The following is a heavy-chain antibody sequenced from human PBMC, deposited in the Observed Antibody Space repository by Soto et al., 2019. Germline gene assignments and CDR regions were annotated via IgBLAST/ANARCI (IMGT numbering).Heavy chain of an antibody. D-gene: IGHD6-25*01. V-gene: IGHV1-24*01. CDR3: ATPLLRSKRDYYTYYMGV. Sequence: ASVKVSCKVSGYTLTELSMHWVRQAPGKGLEWMGGFDPEDGETIYAQKFQGRVTMTEDTSTDTAYMELSSLRSEDTAVYYCATPLLRSKRDYYTYYMGVWGKGTRATVSS. J-gene: IGHJ6*03. CDR2: FDPEDGET. CDR1: GYTLTELS.